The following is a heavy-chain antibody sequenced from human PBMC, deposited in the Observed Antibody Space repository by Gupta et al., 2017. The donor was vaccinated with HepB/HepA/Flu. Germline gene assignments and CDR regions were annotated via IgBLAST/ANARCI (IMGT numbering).Heavy chain of an antibody. CDR2: ADSSGNT. CDR3: AREGDYKYYYYIDV. D-gene: IGHD4-11*01. CDR1: GVSITSYY. Sequence: QVRLQESGPALVKPSETLSLTCTVSGVSITSYYWSWIRQSPGKGLEWIGYADSSGNTNYSPSLESRVSISVDTSKNQFSLRLTSVTAADSAVDCCAREGDYKYYYYIDVWGTGTTGSVSS. J-gene: IGHJ6*03. V-gene: IGHV4-59*01.